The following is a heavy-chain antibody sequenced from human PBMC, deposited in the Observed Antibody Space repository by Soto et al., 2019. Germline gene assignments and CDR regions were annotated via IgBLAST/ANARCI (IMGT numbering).Heavy chain of an antibody. J-gene: IGHJ4*02. Sequence: QVQLVQSGAEVKKPGSSVKVSCAASGGTFKTYTINWVRQAPGQGLEWIGQIIPMYDSANYAQSFQDRVTISADKSTNTAYMELSSLRSEDTALYYCATWRTYSGSYCFDYWGQGTLVSVSS. V-gene: IGHV1-69*06. D-gene: IGHD1-26*01. CDR2: IIPMYDSA. CDR3: ATWRTYSGSYCFDY. CDR1: GGTFKTYT.